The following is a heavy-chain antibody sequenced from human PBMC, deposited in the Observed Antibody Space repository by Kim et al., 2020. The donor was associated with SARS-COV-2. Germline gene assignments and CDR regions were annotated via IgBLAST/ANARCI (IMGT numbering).Heavy chain of an antibody. CDR1: GFTFSTYC. Sequence: GGSLRLSCAASGFTFSTYCMTWVRQAPGKGLAWVASIKQDGSEKYPADSVKGRFTISRDNAKNTLYLQMNGLRADDTAVYYCTRGMVVGTREPDYWGQGTRVSV. CDR3: TRGMVVGTREPDY. J-gene: IGHJ4*02. CDR2: IKQDGSEK. V-gene: IGHV3-7*01. D-gene: IGHD2-15*01.